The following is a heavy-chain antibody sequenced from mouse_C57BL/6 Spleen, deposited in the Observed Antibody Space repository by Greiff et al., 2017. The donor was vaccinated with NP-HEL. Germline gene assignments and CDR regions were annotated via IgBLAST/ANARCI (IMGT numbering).Heavy chain of an antibody. Sequence: VQLQQPGAELVKPGASVKMSCKASGYTFTSYWITWVKQRPGQGLEWIGDIYPGSGSTNYNEKFKSKATLTVDTSSSTAYMQLSSLTSEDSAVYYCARFYGYDPYFDVWGTGTTVTVSS. V-gene: IGHV1-55*01. CDR1: GYTFTSYW. J-gene: IGHJ1*03. CDR3: ARFYGYDPYFDV. D-gene: IGHD2-2*01. CDR2: IYPGSGST.